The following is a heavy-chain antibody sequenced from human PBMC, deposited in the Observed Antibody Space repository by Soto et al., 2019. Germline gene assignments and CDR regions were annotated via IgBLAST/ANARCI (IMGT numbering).Heavy chain of an antibody. Sequence: GASVKVSCKASGGTFSSYAINWVRKAPGQGLEWLGKIIPIFATASYAQNFQGRVTLTADESTSTAYMELSRLRSEDTAVYYCARGSYYDSSGYYWGFDYWGQGTLVTVSS. CDR2: IIPIFATA. J-gene: IGHJ4*01. V-gene: IGHV1-69*13. CDR1: GGTFSSYA. CDR3: ARGSYYDSSGYYWGFDY. D-gene: IGHD3-22*01.